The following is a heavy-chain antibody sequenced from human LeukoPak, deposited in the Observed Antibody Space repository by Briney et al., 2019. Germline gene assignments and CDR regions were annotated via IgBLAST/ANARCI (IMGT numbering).Heavy chain of an antibody. Sequence: SETLSLTCTVSGGSISSYYWSWIRQPPGKGLEWIGYIYYSGSTNYNPSLKSRVTISVDASKNQFSLKLSSVTATDTAVYYCARPPAYTSWTYAFDIWGQGTMVTVSS. D-gene: IGHD1-1*01. J-gene: IGHJ3*02. CDR3: ARPPAYTSWTYAFDI. CDR1: GGSISSYY. V-gene: IGHV4-59*08. CDR2: IYYSGST.